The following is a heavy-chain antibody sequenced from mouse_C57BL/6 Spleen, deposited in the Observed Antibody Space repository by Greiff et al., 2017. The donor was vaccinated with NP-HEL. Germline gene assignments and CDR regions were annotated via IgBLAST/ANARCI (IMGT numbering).Heavy chain of an antibody. CDR3: AGGVYYDYDGFAY. CDR1: GFTFTDYY. V-gene: IGHV7-3*01. Sequence: DVMLVESGGGLVQPGGSLSLSCAASGFTFTDYYMSWVRQPPGKALEWLGFIRNKANGYTTEYSASVKGRFTISRDNSQSILYLQMNALRAEDSATYYCAGGVYYDYDGFAYWGQGTLVTVSA. CDR2: IRNKANGYTT. D-gene: IGHD2-4*01. J-gene: IGHJ3*01.